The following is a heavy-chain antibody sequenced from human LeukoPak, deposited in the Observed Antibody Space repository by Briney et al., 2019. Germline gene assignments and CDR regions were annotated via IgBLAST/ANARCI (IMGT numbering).Heavy chain of an antibody. CDR1: GGSISSYH. CDR2: IYYSGST. CDR3: ARVMSYGSGSYYVYYFEY. J-gene: IGHJ4*02. Sequence: SETLSLTCTVSGGSISSYHWSWIRQPPGKGLEWIGYIYYSGSTNYNPSLKSRVTISIDTSKNQFSLKLSSVTAADTAAYYCARVMSYGSGSYYVYYFEYWGQGTLVTVSS. V-gene: IGHV4-59*01. D-gene: IGHD3-10*01.